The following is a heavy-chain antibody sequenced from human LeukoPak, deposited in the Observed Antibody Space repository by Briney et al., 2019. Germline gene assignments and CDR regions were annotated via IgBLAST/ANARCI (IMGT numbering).Heavy chain of an antibody. D-gene: IGHD4-11*01. J-gene: IGHJ6*02. CDR2: IYYSGST. V-gene: IGHV4-30-4*01. CDR3: ARHEADYSNYGVVWYYYYGMDV. CDR1: GGSISSGDYY. Sequence: SETLSLTCTVSGGSISSGDYYWSWIRQPPGKGLEWIGYIYYSGSTYYNPSLKSRVTISVDTSKNQFSLKLSSVTAADTAVYYCARHEADYSNYGVVWYYYYGMDVWGQGTTVTVSS.